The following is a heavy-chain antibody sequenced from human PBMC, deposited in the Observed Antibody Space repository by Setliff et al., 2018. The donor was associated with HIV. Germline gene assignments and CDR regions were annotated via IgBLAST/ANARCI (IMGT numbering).Heavy chain of an antibody. V-gene: IGHV1-18*01. CDR3: ARNYNFWSGYPGGGFDY. D-gene: IGHD3-3*01. CDR2: ISAYNGNT. J-gene: IGHJ4*02. CDR1: GYTFTSYG. Sequence: ASVKVSRKASGYTFTSYGISWVRQAPGQGLEWMGWISAYNGNTNYAQKLQGRVTMTTDTSTSTAYMELRSLRSDDTAVYYCARNYNFWSGYPGGGFDYWGQGTLVTVSS.